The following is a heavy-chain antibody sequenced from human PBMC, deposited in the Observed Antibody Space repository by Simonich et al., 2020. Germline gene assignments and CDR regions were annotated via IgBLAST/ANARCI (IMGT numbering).Heavy chain of an antibody. CDR3: ARTHRWYFDY. CDR1: AYTYTSYG. V-gene: IGHV1-18*01. J-gene: IGHJ4*02. CDR2: INAYNGNT. D-gene: IGHD2-15*01. Sequence: QVQLVQSGAEVKKPGASVKVSCKASAYTYTSYGISWMRQAPGQGLEWMGWINAYNGNTNYAQKLQGRVTMTTDTATSTADMELRSMRSDDTAVYYCARTHRWYFDYWGQGTLVTVSS.